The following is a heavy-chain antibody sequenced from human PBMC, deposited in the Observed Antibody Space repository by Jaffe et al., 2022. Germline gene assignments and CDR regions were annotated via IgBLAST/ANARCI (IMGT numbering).Heavy chain of an antibody. CDR1: GFTFSDHY. J-gene: IGHJ6*03. CDR2: TRNKANSYTT. D-gene: IGHD3-10*01. V-gene: IGHV3-72*01. Sequence: EVQLVESGGGLVQPGGSLRLSCAASGFTFSDHYMDWVRQAPGKGLEWVGRTRNKANSYTTEYAASVKGRFTISRDDSKNSLYLQMNSLKTEDTAVYYCAREQAMVRGYYYYYYMDVWGKGTTVTVSS. CDR3: AREQAMVRGYYYYYYMDV.